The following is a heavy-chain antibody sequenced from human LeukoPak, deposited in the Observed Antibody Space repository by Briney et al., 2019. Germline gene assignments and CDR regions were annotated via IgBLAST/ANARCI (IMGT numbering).Heavy chain of an antibody. Sequence: GGSLRLSCAASGFTFSSYGMYWVRQAPGKGLEWVAFIRYDGSNKYYAASVKGRFSISRDNSKNTVFLEMNNLRADDTALYYCTRDLREHGVFDIWGQGTMVTVSS. D-gene: IGHD1-26*01. V-gene: IGHV3-30*02. J-gene: IGHJ3*02. CDR2: IRYDGSNK. CDR3: TRDLREHGVFDI. CDR1: GFTFSSYG.